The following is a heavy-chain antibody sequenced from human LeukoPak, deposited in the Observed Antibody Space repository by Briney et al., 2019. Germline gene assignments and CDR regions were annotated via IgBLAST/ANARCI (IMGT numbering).Heavy chain of an antibody. CDR3: AKARWEPNFDY. CDR2: INENGDIA. V-gene: IGHV3-43*02. CDR1: GFTFDDYA. J-gene: IGHJ4*02. D-gene: IGHD1-26*01. Sequence: GXLRLSCAASGFTFDDYAMQWVRQGPGKSLEGVSLINENGDIAYYGDSVRGRFTVSRDNSKNSLYLQMNSLTTEDTALYYCAKARWEPNFDYWGQGTLVTVSS.